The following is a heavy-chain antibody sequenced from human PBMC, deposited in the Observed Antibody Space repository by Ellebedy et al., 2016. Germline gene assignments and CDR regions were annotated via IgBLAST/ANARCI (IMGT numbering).Heavy chain of an antibody. V-gene: IGHV3-15*01. CDR3: AKGARIAVAGNYGMDV. CDR2: IKSKTDGGTT. Sequence: GGSLRLXXAASGFTVSSNYMSWVRQAPGKGLEWVGRIKSKTDGGTTDYAAPVKGRFTISRDDSKNTLYLQMNSLRAEDTAVYYCAKGARIAVAGNYGMDVWGQGTTVTVSS. D-gene: IGHD6-19*01. J-gene: IGHJ6*02. CDR1: GFTVSSNY.